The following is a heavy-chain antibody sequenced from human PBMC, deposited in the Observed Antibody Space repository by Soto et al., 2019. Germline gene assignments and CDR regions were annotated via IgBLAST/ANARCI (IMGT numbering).Heavy chain of an antibody. Sequence: GGSLRLSCSASGFTFSIYAMHWCRQAPGKGLEWVAVISYDGSNKYYADSVKGRFTISRDNSKNTLYLQMNSLRAEDTAVYYCARDFGVNPDDYWGQGTLVTVSS. CDR1: GFTFSIYA. V-gene: IGHV3-30-3*01. J-gene: IGHJ4*02. D-gene: IGHD3-3*01. CDR2: ISYDGSNK. CDR3: ARDFGVNPDDY.